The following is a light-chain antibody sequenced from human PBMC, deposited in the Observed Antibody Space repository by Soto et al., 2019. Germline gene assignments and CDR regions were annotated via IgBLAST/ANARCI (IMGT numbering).Light chain of an antibody. V-gene: IGKV3-15*01. CDR1: QTVSRN. CDR2: DIS. J-gene: IGKJ5*01. Sequence: VLTQYPGTLSLSPGERATLSCRASQTVSRNLAWYQQRPGQAPRLLIYDISNRATGVPARFSGSGSETEFTLTIRSLQSEDFAVYFCQQYNNWPSFGQGTRLEIK. CDR3: QQYNNWPS.